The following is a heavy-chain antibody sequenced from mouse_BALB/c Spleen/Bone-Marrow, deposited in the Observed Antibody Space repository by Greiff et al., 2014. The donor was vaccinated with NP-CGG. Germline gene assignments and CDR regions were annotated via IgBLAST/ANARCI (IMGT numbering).Heavy chain of an antibody. CDR2: TLPGSGST. CDR3: ARDWDPFAY. J-gene: IGHJ3*01. V-gene: IGHV1-9*01. CDR1: GYTFSSYW. D-gene: IGHD4-1*01. Sequence: QVQLKQSGAELMKPGASVKISCKATGYTFSSYWIEWVKQRPGHGLEWIGGTLPGSGSTNYNEKFKGKATFTADTSSNTAYMQLSSLTSEDSAVYYCARDWDPFAYWGQGTLVTVSA.